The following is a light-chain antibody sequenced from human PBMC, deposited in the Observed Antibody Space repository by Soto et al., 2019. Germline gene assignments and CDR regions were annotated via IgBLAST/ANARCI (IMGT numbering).Light chain of an antibody. V-gene: IGKV4-1*01. CDR3: HQHYGIPDS. J-gene: IGKJ1*01. CDR1: QSLLYSRNNNNY. Sequence: DIVMTQSPDSLAVSLGERATINCKSSQSLLYSRNNNNYLAWYQQKPGQPPKLLIYWASTRESGVTDRFSGSGSGTDFSLTISSLQAEDVAVYYGHQHYGIPDSFGQGTKVEL. CDR2: WAS.